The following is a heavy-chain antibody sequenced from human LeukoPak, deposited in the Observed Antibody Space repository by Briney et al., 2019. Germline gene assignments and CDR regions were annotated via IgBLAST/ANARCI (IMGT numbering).Heavy chain of an antibody. CDR1: GGSISSGGYY. Sequence: SETLSLTCTVSGGSISSGGYYWSWIRQHPGKGLEWIGYIYYSGSTYYNPSPESRVTISVDTSKNQFSLKLSSVTAADTAVYYCARGAADGDGGYFDYWGQGTLVTVSS. CDR2: IYYSGST. D-gene: IGHD4-17*01. V-gene: IGHV4-31*03. J-gene: IGHJ4*02. CDR3: ARGAADGDGGYFDY.